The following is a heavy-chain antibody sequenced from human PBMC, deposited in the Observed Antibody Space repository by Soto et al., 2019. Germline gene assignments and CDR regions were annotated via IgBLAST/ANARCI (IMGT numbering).Heavy chain of an antibody. Sequence: SQTLSLTCAISGDSVSSNSAAWNWIRQSPSRGLEWLGRTYYRSKWYNDYAVSVKSRITXXXXTXKXQXSXXXXSVXPEDTSVYYCARDLVGLRWFDPWGQGTLVTVSS. J-gene: IGHJ5*02. CDR3: ARDLVGLRWFDP. D-gene: IGHD2-2*01. CDR2: TYYRSKWYN. CDR1: GDSVSSNSAA. V-gene: IGHV6-1*01.